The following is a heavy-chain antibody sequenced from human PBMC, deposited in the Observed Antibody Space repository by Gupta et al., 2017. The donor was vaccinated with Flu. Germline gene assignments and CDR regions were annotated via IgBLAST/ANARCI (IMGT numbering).Heavy chain of an antibody. CDR2: IYYSGST. Sequence: QLQLQESGPGLVKPSETLSLTCTVSGGSISSSSYYWGWIRQPPGKGLEWIGSIYYSGSTYYNPSLKSRVTISVDTSKNQFSLKLSSVTAADTAVYYCARLDYDFWSVKTTIDYWGQGTLVTVSS. D-gene: IGHD3-3*01. V-gene: IGHV4-39*01. CDR1: GGSISSSSYY. J-gene: IGHJ4*02. CDR3: ARLDYDFWSVKTTIDY.